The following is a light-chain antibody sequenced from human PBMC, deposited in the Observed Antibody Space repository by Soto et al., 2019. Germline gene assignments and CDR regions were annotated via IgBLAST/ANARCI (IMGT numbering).Light chain of an antibody. CDR1: QGISSY. Sequence: DIQLTQSPSFLSASVGDRVTINCRAIQGISSYLAWYQQKPGKAPKLLIYAASTLQSGVPSRFSGSGSGTEFTLTISSLQPEDFATYYCQQLNSYPRSVTFGQGTRLEIK. V-gene: IGKV1-9*01. J-gene: IGKJ5*01. CDR2: AAS. CDR3: QQLNSYPRSVT.